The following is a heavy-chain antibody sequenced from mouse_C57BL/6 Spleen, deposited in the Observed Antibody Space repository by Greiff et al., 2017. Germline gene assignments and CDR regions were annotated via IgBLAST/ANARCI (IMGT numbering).Heavy chain of an antibody. V-gene: IGHV3-6*01. CDR2: ISYDGSN. J-gene: IGHJ1*03. CDR1: GYSITSGYY. CDR3: AREPYWYFDV. Sequence: VQLQQSGPGLVKPSQSLSLTCSVTGYSITSGYYWNWIRQFPGNKLEWMGYISYDGSNNYNPSLKNRISITRDTSKNQFFLKLNSVTTEDTATYYCAREPYWYFDVWGTGTTVTVSS.